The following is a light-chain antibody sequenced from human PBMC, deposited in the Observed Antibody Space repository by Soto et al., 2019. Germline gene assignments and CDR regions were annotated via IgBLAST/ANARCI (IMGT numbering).Light chain of an antibody. J-gene: IGKJ4*01. CDR3: EQYGSSPRLT. V-gene: IGKV3-20*01. CDR2: GPS. Sequence: EIVLTRSPGTLSLSPGERATLSCRASQSVSSSYLAWYQQKPGQAPRLLIYGPSTRATGIPDRFSGSGSGTDFTLTISRLEPEDLAVYYCEQYGSSPRLTFGGGTKVEIK. CDR1: QSVSSSY.